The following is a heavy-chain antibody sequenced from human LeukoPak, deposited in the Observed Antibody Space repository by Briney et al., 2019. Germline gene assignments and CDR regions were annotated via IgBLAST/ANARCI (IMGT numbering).Heavy chain of an antibody. CDR1: GFTFSSYS. CDR3: ARASDDSSGYYSHYYYYGMDV. Sequence: PGGSLRLSCAASGFTFSSYSMNWVRQAPGKGLEWVSSISSSSSYIYYADSVKGRFTISRDNAKNSLYLQMSSLRAENTAVYYCARASDDSSGYYSHYYYYGMDVWGQGTTVTVSS. CDR2: ISSSSSYI. D-gene: IGHD3-22*01. V-gene: IGHV3-21*01. J-gene: IGHJ6*02.